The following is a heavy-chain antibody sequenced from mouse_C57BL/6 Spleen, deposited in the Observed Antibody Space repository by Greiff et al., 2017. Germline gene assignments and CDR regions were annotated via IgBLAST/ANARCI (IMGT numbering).Heavy chain of an antibody. J-gene: IGHJ4*01. CDR1: GYTFTDYY. CDR3: ARVDYDSNYGDAMYD. D-gene: IGHD2-5*01. V-gene: IGHV1-26*01. Sequence: EVQLQQSGPELVKPGASVKLSCKASGYTFTDYYMNWVKQSHGKSLEWIGDINPNNGGTSYNQKFKGKATLTVDKSSSTAYMELRSLTSEDSAVYYCARVDYDSNYGDAMYDWGQGTSVTVSS. CDR2: INPNNGGT.